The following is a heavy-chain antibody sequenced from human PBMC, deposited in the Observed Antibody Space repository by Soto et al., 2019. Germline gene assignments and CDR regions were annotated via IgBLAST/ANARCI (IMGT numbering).Heavy chain of an antibody. CDR1: GFTFTSSA. CDR3: AAGSNYYYYYGMDV. V-gene: IGHV1-58*01. Sequence: SVKVSCKASGFTFTSSAVQWVRQARGQRLEWIGWIVVGSGNTNYAQKFQERVTITRDMSTSTAYMELSSLRSEDTAAYYCAAGSNYYYYYGMDVWGQGTTVTVSS. CDR2: IVVGSGNT. J-gene: IGHJ6*02.